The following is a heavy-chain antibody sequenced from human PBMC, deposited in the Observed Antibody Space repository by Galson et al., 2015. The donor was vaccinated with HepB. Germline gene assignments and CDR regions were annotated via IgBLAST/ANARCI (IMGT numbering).Heavy chain of an antibody. V-gene: IGHV3-33*01. J-gene: IGHJ4*02. CDR3: ARSRIAAASQSVDY. CDR2: IWYDGSNK. D-gene: IGHD6-13*01. Sequence: SLRLSCAASGFTFSSYGMHWVRQAPGKGLEWVAVIWYDGSNKYYADSVKGRFTISRDNSKNTLYLQMNSLRAEDTAVYYCARSRIAAASQSVDYWGQGTLVTVSS. CDR1: GFTFSSYG.